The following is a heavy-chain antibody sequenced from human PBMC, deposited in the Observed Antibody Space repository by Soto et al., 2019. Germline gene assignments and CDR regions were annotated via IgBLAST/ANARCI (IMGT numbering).Heavy chain of an antibody. J-gene: IGHJ4*02. D-gene: IGHD2-8*01. CDR1: GFTFSSYS. CDR2: ISSSSSTI. Sequence: PGGSLRLSCAASGFTFSSYSMNWVRQAPGKGLEWVSYISSSSSTIYYADSVKGRFTISRDNAENSLYLQMNSLRAEDTAVYYCARGRYCTNGVCYRAPFDYWGQGTLVTV. CDR3: ARGRYCTNGVCYRAPFDY. V-gene: IGHV3-48*01.